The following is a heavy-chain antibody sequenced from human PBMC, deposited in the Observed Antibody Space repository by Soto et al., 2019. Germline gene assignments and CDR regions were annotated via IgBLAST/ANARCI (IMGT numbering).Heavy chain of an antibody. CDR2: ISGNARDI. Sequence: EVQLLESGGGLVQPGGSLRLSCAASGFTFSNHAMNWVRQAPGKGLEWLSAISGNARDIYYADSVKGRFTISRDSSTNTVFLQMNSLRAEDTALYYCAKKRSDSWSMGCFDSWGQGTLVTVSS. CDR3: AKKRSDSWSMGCFDS. J-gene: IGHJ4*02. V-gene: IGHV3-23*01. D-gene: IGHD3-16*01. CDR1: GFTFSNHA.